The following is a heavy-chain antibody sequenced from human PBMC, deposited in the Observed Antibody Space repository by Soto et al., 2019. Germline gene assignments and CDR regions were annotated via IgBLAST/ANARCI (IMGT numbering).Heavy chain of an antibody. CDR1: GGSISSGDYY. Sequence: SETLSLTCTVSGGSISSGDYYWSWIRQPPGKGLEWIGYIYYSGSTYYNPSLKSRVTISVDTSKNQFSLKLSSATAADTAVYYCARGDYVWGSYRNFDPWGQGTLVTVSS. CDR3: ARGDYVWGSYRNFDP. D-gene: IGHD3-16*02. CDR2: IYYSGST. J-gene: IGHJ5*02. V-gene: IGHV4-30-4*01.